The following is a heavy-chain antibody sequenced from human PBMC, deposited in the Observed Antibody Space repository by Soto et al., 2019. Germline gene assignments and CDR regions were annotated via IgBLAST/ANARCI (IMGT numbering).Heavy chain of an antibody. V-gene: IGHV1-69*06. D-gene: IGHD1-1*01. CDR3: ATDSELESPPYHWFDP. CDR1: WGTLISYA. CDR2: IIPIFGTA. Sequence: SAEVSFKASWGTLISYAISWVRQATGQGLEWMGGIIPIFGTANYAQKFQGRVTITADKSTSTAYMELSSLRSEDTAVYYCATDSELESPPYHWFDPWGQGTLVTVSS. J-gene: IGHJ5*02.